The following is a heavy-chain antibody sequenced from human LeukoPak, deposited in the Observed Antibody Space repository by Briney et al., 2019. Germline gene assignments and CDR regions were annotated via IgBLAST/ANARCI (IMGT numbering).Heavy chain of an antibody. J-gene: IGHJ4*02. CDR2: VTSTNKI. CDR1: GFTFSSHS. CDR3: ARGDHVGYFLDY. D-gene: IGHD1-26*01. Sequence: GGSLRLSCVASGFTFSSHSINWVRQAPGKGLEWIATVTSTNKIHYADSVKGRFTISRDNAKNTLYLQLDSLRAEDTAVYYCARGDHVGYFLDYWGQGTLVTVSS. V-gene: IGHV3-69-1*01.